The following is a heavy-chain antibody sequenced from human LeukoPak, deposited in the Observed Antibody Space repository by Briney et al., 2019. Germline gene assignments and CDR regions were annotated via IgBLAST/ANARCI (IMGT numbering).Heavy chain of an antibody. D-gene: IGHD4-11*01. J-gene: IGHJ4*02. CDR1: GGSMSSYY. Sequence: SETLSLTYTVSGGSMSSYYWSWVRQPPEKGLEWIGYIYYTGSTNYNPSLKSRVTISVDMSKNQFSLKLSSVTAADTAMYYCARGTTVSDYWGQGTLVTVSS. V-gene: IGHV4-59*01. CDR2: IYYTGST. CDR3: ARGTTVSDY.